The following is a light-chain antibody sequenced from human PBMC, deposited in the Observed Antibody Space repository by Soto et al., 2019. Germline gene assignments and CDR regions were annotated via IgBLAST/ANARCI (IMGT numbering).Light chain of an antibody. J-gene: IGLJ2*01. CDR2: DVR. CDR1: SSDIGAYDY. V-gene: IGLV2-8*01. Sequence: QSALTQPASLSGSPGQSITISCTGTSSDIGAYDYVSWFQQHPGKAPKLMIYDVRKRPSGVPDRFSGSKSGNTASLTVSGLQAEDEADYYCSSYAGSNNVIFGGGTKVTVL. CDR3: SSYAGSNNVI.